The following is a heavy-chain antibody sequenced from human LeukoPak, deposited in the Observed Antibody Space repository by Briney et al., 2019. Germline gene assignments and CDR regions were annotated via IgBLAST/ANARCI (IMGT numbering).Heavy chain of an antibody. D-gene: IGHD6-13*01. J-gene: IGHJ3*02. V-gene: IGHV3-30*02. Sequence: GGSLRLSCTASGFSFNKYGTHWVRQAPGKGLEWVTFIQYDDSVKFYADSVKGRFTISRDNSKNTLYLQMNSLRAEDTAVYYCAKDRSSSWVNIDAFDIWGQGTMVTVSS. CDR2: IQYDDSVK. CDR3: AKDRSSSWVNIDAFDI. CDR1: GFSFNKYG.